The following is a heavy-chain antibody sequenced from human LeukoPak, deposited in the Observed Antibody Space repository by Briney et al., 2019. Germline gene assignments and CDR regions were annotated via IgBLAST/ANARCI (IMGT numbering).Heavy chain of an antibody. D-gene: IGHD1-26*01. CDR1: GFTVSSNY. Sequence: GGSLRLSCVVSGFTVSSNYMSWVRQAPGKAMEWVSSITSSGTYTFYADSVKGRFTISRDNAKNSLYLQMDSLGPEDTAVYYCARDPYSGNYGTYYYYYMDVWGKGTTVTISS. CDR2: ITSSGTYT. J-gene: IGHJ6*03. CDR3: ARDPYSGNYGTYYYYYMDV. V-gene: IGHV3-21*01.